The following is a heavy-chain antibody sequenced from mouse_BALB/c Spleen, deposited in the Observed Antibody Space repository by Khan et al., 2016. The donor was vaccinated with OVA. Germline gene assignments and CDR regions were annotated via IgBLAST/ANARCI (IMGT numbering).Heavy chain of an antibody. D-gene: IGHD2-4*01. CDR1: GFSLTTYG. CDR3: ARNYDYDEGLAY. V-gene: IGHV2-2*02. Sequence: QVQLKESGPGLVQPSQSLSITCTVSGFSLTTYGVHWVRQSPGKGLEWLGVIWSGGSTDYNAAFISRLSISKDNSKSQVFFKMNGLQANDTAIYYCARNYDYDEGLAYWGQGTLVTVSA. CDR2: IWSGGST. J-gene: IGHJ3*01.